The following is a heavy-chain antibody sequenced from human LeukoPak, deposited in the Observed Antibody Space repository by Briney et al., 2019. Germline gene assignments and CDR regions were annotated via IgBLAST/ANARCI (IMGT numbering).Heavy chain of an antibody. D-gene: IGHD4-17*01. CDR3: AGGLRSGLIDY. J-gene: IGHJ4*02. CDR1: EFTVNNNY. V-gene: IGHV3-53*01. CDR2: IYSAGST. Sequence: GGSLRLSCAASEFTVNNNYISWVRQAPGKGLEWVSTIYSAGSTNYADSVKGRFTISRDNSKNTMYLQMNGLRAEDTAVYYCAGGLRSGLIDYWGQGTLVTVSS.